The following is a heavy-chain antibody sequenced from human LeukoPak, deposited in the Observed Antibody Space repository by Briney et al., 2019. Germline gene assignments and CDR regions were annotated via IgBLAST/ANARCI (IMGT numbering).Heavy chain of an antibody. Sequence: SETLSLTCTVSGGSISSSSYYWGWIRQPPGKGLEWIGSIYYSGSTYYNPSLKSRVTISVDTSKNQFSLKLSSVTAADTAVYYCARLALELLYFDYWGQGTLVTVSS. D-gene: IGHD1-7*01. J-gene: IGHJ4*02. V-gene: IGHV4-39*01. CDR1: GGSISSSSYY. CDR3: ARLALELLYFDY. CDR2: IYYSGST.